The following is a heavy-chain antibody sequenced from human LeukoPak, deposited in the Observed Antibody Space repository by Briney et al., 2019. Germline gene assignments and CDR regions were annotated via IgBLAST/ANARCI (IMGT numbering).Heavy chain of an antibody. CDR2: LINTGSA. D-gene: IGHD1-1*01. J-gene: IGHJ2*01. V-gene: IGHV4-38-2*01. CDR1: GYSDYH. CDR3: VRVILSKLDRRTPYFYFYL. Sequence: PSETLSLTCDVSGYSDYHWGWVRQPPGKGLEWIGPLINTGSALDNPSLQRRVAMSLDTSTDQFPLTLKSVTAADTAVYYCVRVILSKLDRRTPYFYFYLWGRGALVTVSS.